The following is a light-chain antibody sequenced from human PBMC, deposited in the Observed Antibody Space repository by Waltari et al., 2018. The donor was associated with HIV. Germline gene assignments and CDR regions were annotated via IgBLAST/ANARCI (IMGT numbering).Light chain of an antibody. CDR3: QQYYSTPWT. J-gene: IGKJ1*01. CDR2: WAS. CDR1: QSVLYSSNNRNY. Sequence: DIVMTHSPDSLAVSLGERATINCMSSQSVLYSSNNRNYLAWYQQKPGQPPKLLIYWASTRESGVPDRFSGSGSGTDFTLTISSLQAEDVAVYYCQQYYSTPWTFGQGTKVEIK. V-gene: IGKV4-1*01.